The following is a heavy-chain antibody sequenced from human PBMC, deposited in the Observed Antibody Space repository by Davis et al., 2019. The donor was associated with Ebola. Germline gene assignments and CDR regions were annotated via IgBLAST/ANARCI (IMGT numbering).Heavy chain of an antibody. CDR3: AKAAAEDDYGLFDN. J-gene: IGHJ4*02. Sequence: GESLKISCAASGVSFLSYAMSWVRQAPGKGLEWVSSVSGTGGKTYYAEFVEGRFTISRDNTKNTLHLQMNSLRVEDTAIYYCAKAAAEDDYGLFDNWGQGALVSVSS. CDR1: GVSFLSYA. V-gene: IGHV3-23*01. D-gene: IGHD4-17*01. CDR2: VSGTGGKT.